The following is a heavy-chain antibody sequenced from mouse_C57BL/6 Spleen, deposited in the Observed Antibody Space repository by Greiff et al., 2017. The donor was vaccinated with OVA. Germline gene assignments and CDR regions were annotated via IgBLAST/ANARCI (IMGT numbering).Heavy chain of an antibody. CDR1: GFTFSSYA. J-gene: IGHJ3*01. D-gene: IGHD2-4*01. CDR3: AREGLYDYDGGAWFAY. Sequence: EVKLMESGGGLVKPGGSLKLSCAASGFTFSSYAMSWVRQTPEKRLEWVATISDGGSYTYYPDNVKGRFTISRDNAKNNLYLQMSHLKSEDTAMYYCAREGLYDYDGGAWFAYWGQGTLVTVSA. CDR2: ISDGGSYT. V-gene: IGHV5-4*01.